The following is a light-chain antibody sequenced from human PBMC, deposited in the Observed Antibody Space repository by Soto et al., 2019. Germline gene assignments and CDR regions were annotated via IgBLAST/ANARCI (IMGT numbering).Light chain of an antibody. CDR1: SSDVGGYNY. CDR3: CSYAGSYV. CDR2: DVS. Sequence: QSALTQPRSVSGSPGQSVTISCTGTSSDVGGYNYVSWYQQHPGKAPKLMIYDVSKRPSGVPDRFSGSKSGNTASLTISGXXAXXEADYYCCSYAGSYVFGTGTKVTVL. V-gene: IGLV2-11*01. J-gene: IGLJ1*01.